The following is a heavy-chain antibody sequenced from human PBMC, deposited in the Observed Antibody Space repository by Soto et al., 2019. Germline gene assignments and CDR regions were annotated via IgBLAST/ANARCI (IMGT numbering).Heavy chain of an antibody. Sequence: PSETLSLTCTVSGGSIRSSSCYWGWIRQPPGKGLEWIGSIYYSGSTYYNPSLKSRVTISVDTSKNQFSLKLNSVTAADTAVYYCARFTYRAYYGMDVWGQGTTVTVSS. CDR3: ARFTYRAYYGMDV. J-gene: IGHJ6*02. D-gene: IGHD4-4*01. V-gene: IGHV4-39*01. CDR1: GGSIRSSSCY. CDR2: IYYSGST.